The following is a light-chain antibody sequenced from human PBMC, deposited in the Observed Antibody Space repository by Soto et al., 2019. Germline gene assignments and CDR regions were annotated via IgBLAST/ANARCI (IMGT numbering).Light chain of an antibody. CDR3: QSYDNSLNHVV. Sequence: QSVLTQPPSVSGAPGQRVTIPCTGSSSNIGSFYDVHWYQQLPGTVPKLLIYGDNNRPSGVPDRFSGSKSGTAACLAITGLQAEDEADYYCQSYDNSLNHVVFGGGTQLTVL. V-gene: IGLV1-40*01. J-gene: IGLJ2*01. CDR2: GDN. CDR1: SSNIGSFYD.